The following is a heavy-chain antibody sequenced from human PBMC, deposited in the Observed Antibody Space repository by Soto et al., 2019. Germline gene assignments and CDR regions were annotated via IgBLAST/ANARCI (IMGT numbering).Heavy chain of an antibody. J-gene: IGHJ4*02. CDR3: ARAPTYYYDSSGYFDYFDY. V-gene: IGHV3-11*01. D-gene: IGHD3-22*01. CDR1: GFTFSDYY. Sequence: GGSLRLSCAASGFTFSDYYMSWIRQAPGKGLEWVSYISSSGSTIYYADSVKGRFTISRDNAKNSLYLQMNSLRAEDTAVYYCARAPTYYYDSSGYFDYFDYWGQGTLVTVSS. CDR2: ISSSGSTI.